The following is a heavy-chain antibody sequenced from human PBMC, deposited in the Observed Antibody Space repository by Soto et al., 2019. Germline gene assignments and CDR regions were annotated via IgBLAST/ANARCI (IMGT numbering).Heavy chain of an antibody. V-gene: IGHV4-59*08. Sequence: PSETLSLTCTVSGGSISSYYWTWIRQPPGKGLEWIGHVHNSGSTSYNPSLKSRVIISVDTSKNQFFVKLSSVTAADTAVYYCARRYHYYYGMDVWGQGTTVTVSS. CDR1: GGSISSYY. CDR3: ARRYHYYYGMDV. J-gene: IGHJ6*02. CDR2: VHNSGST.